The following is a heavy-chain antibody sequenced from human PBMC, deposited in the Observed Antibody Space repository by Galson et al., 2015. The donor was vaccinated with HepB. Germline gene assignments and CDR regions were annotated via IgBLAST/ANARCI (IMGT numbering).Heavy chain of an antibody. V-gene: IGHV3-21*01. J-gene: IGHJ4*02. Sequence: SLRLSCAASGFTFSSYSMNWVRQAPGKGLEWVSSISSSSSYIYYADSVKGRFTISRDNAKNSLYLQMNSLRAEDTAVYYCASTVYCSGGSCYPPYWGQGTLVTVSS. CDR3: ASTVYCSGGSCYPPY. CDR1: GFTFSSYS. CDR2: ISSSSSYI. D-gene: IGHD2-15*01.